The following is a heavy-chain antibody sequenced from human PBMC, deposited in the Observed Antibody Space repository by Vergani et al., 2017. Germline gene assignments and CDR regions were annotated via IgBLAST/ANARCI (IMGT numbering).Heavy chain of an antibody. J-gene: IGHJ6*02. CDR3: AREYYDILTGYLSPYGMDV. Sequence: QVQLVESGGGLVKPGGSLRLSCAASGFTFSSYAMHWVRQAPGKGLEWVAVISYDGSNKYYADSVKGRFTISRDNSKNTLYLQMNSLRAEDTAVYYCAREYYDILTGYLSPYGMDVWGQGP. D-gene: IGHD3-9*01. CDR1: GFTFSSYA. V-gene: IGHV3-30-3*01. CDR2: ISYDGSNK.